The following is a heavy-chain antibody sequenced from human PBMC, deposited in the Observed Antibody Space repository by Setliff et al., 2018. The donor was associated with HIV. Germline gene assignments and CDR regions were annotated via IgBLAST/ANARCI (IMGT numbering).Heavy chain of an antibody. CDR1: GFSFNSYG. V-gene: IGHV3-30*02. Sequence: PGGSLRLSCTFYGFSFNSYGMHWVRQAPGKGLEWVASIWYDERHKYYANSVKGRFTISRDNPKRTLYLQIDSLRAEDTAVYYCSSHYGSGTSHWGQGTLVTVSS. J-gene: IGHJ4*02. D-gene: IGHD3-10*01. CDR2: IWYDERHK. CDR3: SSHYGSGTSH.